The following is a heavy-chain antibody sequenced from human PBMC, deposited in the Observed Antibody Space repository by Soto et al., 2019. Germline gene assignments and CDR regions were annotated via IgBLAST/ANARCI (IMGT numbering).Heavy chain of an antibody. Sequence: QVQLVESGGGVVQPGRSLRLSCAASGFTFSSYAMHWVRQAPGKGLEWVAVISYDGSNRYYADSVKGRFTISRDNSKNTLYLQMNSLRAEDTAVYYCARDTGPGGDHGDWYFDLWGRGSLVTVSS. J-gene: IGHJ2*01. CDR2: ISYDGSNR. V-gene: IGHV3-30-3*01. D-gene: IGHD4-17*01. CDR3: ARDTGPGGDHGDWYFDL. CDR1: GFTFSSYA.